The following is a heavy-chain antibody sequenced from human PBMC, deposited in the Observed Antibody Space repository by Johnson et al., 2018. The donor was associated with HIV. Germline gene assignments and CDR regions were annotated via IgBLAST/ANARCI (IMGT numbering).Heavy chain of an antibody. CDR3: AREAPYSGGYANAFDI. Sequence: QVQLVESGGGVVQPGRSLRLSCAASGFTFSSYAMHWVRQAPGKGLEWVAVISYDGSNKYYADSVKGRFTISRDNSKNTLYLQMNSLRAEDTAVYYCAREAPYSGGYANAFDIWGQGTMVTVSS. CDR1: GFTFSSYA. J-gene: IGHJ3*02. V-gene: IGHV3-30-3*01. D-gene: IGHD1-26*01. CDR2: ISYDGSNK.